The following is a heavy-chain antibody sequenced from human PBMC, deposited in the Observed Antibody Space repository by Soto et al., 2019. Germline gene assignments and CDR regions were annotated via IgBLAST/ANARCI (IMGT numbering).Heavy chain of an antibody. CDR3: ARAVRGYYYGMDV. CDR1: CGSISSYY. CDR2: IYYSGST. Sequence: PSETLSLTCTVSCGSISSYYWSWIRQPPGKGLEWIGYIYYSGSTNYNPSLKSRVTISVDTSKNQFSLKLSSVTAADTAVYYCARAVRGYYYGMDVWGQGTTVTSP. D-gene: IGHD1-1*01. V-gene: IGHV4-59*01. J-gene: IGHJ6*02.